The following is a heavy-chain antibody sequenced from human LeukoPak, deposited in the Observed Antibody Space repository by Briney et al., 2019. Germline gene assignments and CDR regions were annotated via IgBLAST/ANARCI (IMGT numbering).Heavy chain of an antibody. CDR3: ARSYANFLEWLPEPPYFDY. V-gene: IGHV1-46*01. CDR1: GYTFTSYY. D-gene: IGHD3-3*01. J-gene: IGHJ4*02. CDR2: INPSGGST. Sequence: ASVKVSCKASGYTFTSYYMHWVRQAPGQGLEWMGIINPSGGSTSYAQKFQGRVTMTRDMSTSTVYMELSSLRSEDTAVYYCARSYANFLEWLPEPPYFDYWGQGTLVTVSS.